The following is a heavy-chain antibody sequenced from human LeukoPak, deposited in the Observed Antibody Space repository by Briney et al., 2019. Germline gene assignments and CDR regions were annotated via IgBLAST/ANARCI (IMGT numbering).Heavy chain of an antibody. CDR2: IYDGGST. CDR3: ARGYSYGYIRY. V-gene: IGHV3-66*01. CDR1: GFTVSSNY. J-gene: IGHJ4*02. Sequence: GALRLSCAASGFTVSSNYMNWVRQAPGKGLEWVSVIYDGGSTDYADSVKGRFTISRDNSKNMLYLQMNSLRAEDRAVYYCARGYSYGYIRYWGQGTLVHVSS. D-gene: IGHD5-18*01.